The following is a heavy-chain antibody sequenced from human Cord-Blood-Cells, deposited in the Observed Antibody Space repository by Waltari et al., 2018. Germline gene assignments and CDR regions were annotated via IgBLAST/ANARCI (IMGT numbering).Heavy chain of an antibody. CDR1: GFPVSSHY. CDR2: IYSGGST. J-gene: IGHJ5*02. V-gene: IGHV3-53*02. CDR3: ARDPDYCSSTSCYTS. D-gene: IGHD2-2*02. Sequence: EVQLVETGGGLIQPGGSLRLSCAASGFPVSSHYMSWVRQAPGKGLEWVSVIYSGGSTYYADSVKGRFTISRDNSKNTLYLQMNSLRAEDTAVYYCARDPDYCSSTSCYTSWGQGTLVTVSS.